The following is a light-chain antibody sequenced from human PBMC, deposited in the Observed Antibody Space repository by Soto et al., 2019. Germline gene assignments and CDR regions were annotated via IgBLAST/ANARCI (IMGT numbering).Light chain of an antibody. J-gene: IGLJ1*01. CDR3: ASFRSGTILV. Sequence: QSDLNHPASVSGSPGKSVTLSCTGPRSDIGDSNFISWYQHSPGKAPRLLIYEVNNRPSGVSRRFSGSKAGNTASLTISGLLDDDEADYFCASFRSGTILVFGSGTKVTVL. CDR2: EVN. CDR1: RSDIGDSNF. V-gene: IGLV2-14*01.